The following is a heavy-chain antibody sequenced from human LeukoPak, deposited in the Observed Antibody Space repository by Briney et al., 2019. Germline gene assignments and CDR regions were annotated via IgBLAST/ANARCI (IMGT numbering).Heavy chain of an antibody. D-gene: IGHD6-19*01. J-gene: IGHJ6*03. CDR3: ARENWSSSGWYSRYYYYYMDV. Sequence: PGGSLRLSCAASGFTFSSYWMSWVRQAPGKGLEWVANIKQDGSEKYYVDSVKGRFTISRDNAKNSLYLQMNSLRAEDTAVYYCARENWSSSGWYSRYYYYYMDVWGKGTTVTVSS. CDR1: GFTFSSYW. CDR2: IKQDGSEK. V-gene: IGHV3-7*01.